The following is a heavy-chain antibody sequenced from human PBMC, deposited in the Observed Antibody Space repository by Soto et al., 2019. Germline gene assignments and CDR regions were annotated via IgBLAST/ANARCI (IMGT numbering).Heavy chain of an antibody. D-gene: IGHD6-19*01. CDR3: AKATGPNSSGWYGVHYYYYYMDV. CDR1: GFTFDDYA. Sequence: DVQLVESGGGLVQPGRSLRLSCAASGFTFDDYAMHWVRQAPGKGLEWVSGISWNSGSIGYADSVKGRFTISRDNAKNSLYLQMNSLRAEDTALYYCAKATGPNSSGWYGVHYYYYYMDVWGKGTTVTVSS. V-gene: IGHV3-9*01. J-gene: IGHJ6*03. CDR2: ISWNSGSI.